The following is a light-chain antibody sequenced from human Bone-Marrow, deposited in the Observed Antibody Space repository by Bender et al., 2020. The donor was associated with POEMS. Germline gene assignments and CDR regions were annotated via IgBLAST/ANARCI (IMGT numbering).Light chain of an antibody. CDR1: ISDLGGYAY. CDR2: EVS. J-gene: IGLJ1*01. CDR3: CSYAGGPVV. V-gene: IGLV2-23*02. Sequence: QSALTQPASVSGSPGQSITISCSGAISDLGGYAYVSWYQQHPGKVPKLMIYEVSKRPSGVSNRFSGSKSGNTASLTISGVQAEDEADYYCCSYAGGPVVFGTGTRVTVL.